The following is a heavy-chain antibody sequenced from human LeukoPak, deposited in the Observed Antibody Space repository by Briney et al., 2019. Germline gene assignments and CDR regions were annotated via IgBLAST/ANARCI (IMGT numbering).Heavy chain of an antibody. CDR1: GGTFSSYA. V-gene: IGHV1-69*13. J-gene: IGHJ4*02. D-gene: IGHD3-22*01. CDR2: IIPIFGTA. CDR3: ARERLNYYDSSGLLDY. Sequence: GASVKVSCKASGGTFSSYAISWVRQAPGQGLEWMGGIIPIFGTANYAQKFQGRVTITADESTSTAYMELSSLRSEDTAVYYCARERLNYYDSSGLLDYWGQGTLVTVSS.